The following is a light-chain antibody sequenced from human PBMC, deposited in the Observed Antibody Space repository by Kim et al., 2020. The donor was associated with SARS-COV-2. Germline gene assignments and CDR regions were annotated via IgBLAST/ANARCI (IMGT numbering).Light chain of an antibody. CDR3: SSYTINSARV. CDR2: DVS. Sequence: QSALTQPASVSGSPGQSITISCNGTSSDVGGYNYVSWYQQHPGKAPTLMIYDVSNRPSGVSNRFSGSKSGKTASLTISGLQAEDEADYYCSSYTINSARVFGGGTQLTVL. J-gene: IGLJ3*02. V-gene: IGLV2-14*03. CDR1: SSDVGGYNY.